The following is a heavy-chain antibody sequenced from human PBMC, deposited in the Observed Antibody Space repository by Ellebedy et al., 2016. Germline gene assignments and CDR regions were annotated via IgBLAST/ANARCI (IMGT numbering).Heavy chain of an antibody. J-gene: IGHJ4*02. CDR3: AKGDFWGDYHTFYFDY. CDR1: GFTFSSYG. V-gene: IGHV3-30*18. Sequence: GESLKISXAASGFTFSSYGMHWVRQAPGKGLEWVAVISYDGSNKYYADSVKGRFTISRDNSKNTLYLQMNSLRAEDTAVYYCAKGDFWGDYHTFYFDYWGQGTLVTVSS. CDR2: ISYDGSNK. D-gene: IGHD3-3*01.